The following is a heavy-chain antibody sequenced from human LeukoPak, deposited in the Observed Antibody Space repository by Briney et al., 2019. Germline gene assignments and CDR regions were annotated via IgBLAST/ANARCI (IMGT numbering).Heavy chain of an antibody. CDR2: IIPIPGIA. Sequence: SVKVSCKASGGTFSSYAISWVRQAPGQGLEWMGRIIPIPGIANYAQKFQGRVTITADKSTSTAYMELSSLRSEDTAVYYCARAGTADYGGNYFDYWGQGTLVTVSS. CDR1: GGTFSSYA. D-gene: IGHD4-23*01. J-gene: IGHJ4*02. CDR3: ARAGTADYGGNYFDY. V-gene: IGHV1-69*04.